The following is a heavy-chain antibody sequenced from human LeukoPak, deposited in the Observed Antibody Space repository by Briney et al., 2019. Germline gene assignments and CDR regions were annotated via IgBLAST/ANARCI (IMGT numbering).Heavy chain of an antibody. D-gene: IGHD1-26*01. CDR1: GYTFTSYG. CDR3: ATARGGYRSFDY. CDR2: ISAYNGNT. V-gene: IGHV1-18*01. J-gene: IGHJ4*02. Sequence: ASVKVSCKAPGYTFTSYGISWVRQAPGQGLEWMGWISAYNGNTNYAQKLQGRVTMTTDTSTSTAYMELRSLRSDDTAVYYCATARGGYRSFDYWGQGTLVTVSS.